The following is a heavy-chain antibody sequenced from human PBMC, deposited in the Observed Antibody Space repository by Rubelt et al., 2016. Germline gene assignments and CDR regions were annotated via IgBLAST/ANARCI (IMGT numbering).Heavy chain of an antibody. CDR2: ISYDGSNK. J-gene: IGHJ5*02. CDR3: ARVGLCSGGSCYSGAPPNWFDP. Sequence: CAASGFTFSSYGMHWVRQAPGKGLEWVAVISYDGSNKYYADSVKGRFTMSRDNSKYTLYLQMNSLRAEDTAVEYCARVGLCSGGSCYSGAPPNWFDPWGQGTLVTVSS. CDR1: GFTFSSYG. V-gene: IGHV3-30*03. D-gene: IGHD2-15*01.